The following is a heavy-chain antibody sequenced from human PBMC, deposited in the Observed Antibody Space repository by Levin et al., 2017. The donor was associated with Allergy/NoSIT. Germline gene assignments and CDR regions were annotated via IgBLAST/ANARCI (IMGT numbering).Heavy chain of an antibody. D-gene: IGHD2-2*01. J-gene: IGHJ6*02. CDR3: AKGGYCISTSCYWHYYGMDV. Sequence: PGGSLRLSCAASGFTFSSYGMHWVRQAPGKGLEWVAVISYDGSNKYYADSVKGRFTISRDNSKNTLYLQMNSLRAEDTAVYYCAKGGYCISTSCYWHYYGMDVWGQGTTVTVSS. CDR2: ISYDGSNK. CDR1: GFTFSSYG. V-gene: IGHV3-30*18.